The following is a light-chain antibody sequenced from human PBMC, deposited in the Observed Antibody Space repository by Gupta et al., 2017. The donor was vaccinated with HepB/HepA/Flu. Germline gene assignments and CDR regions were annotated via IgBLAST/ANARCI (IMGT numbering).Light chain of an antibody. V-gene: IGLV1-40*01. Sequence: QSVLTQPPSVSGPPGQRVTISCTGSSPNIGEGYDVHWYQQLPGTAPKILIYGNSNRPSGGPDRFSGSESGTSACLAITGIRAEDEADYDGQSYDSNLSGSHGVFGGGTKMTVL. CDR1: SPNIGEGYD. J-gene: IGLJ2*01. CDR2: GNS. CDR3: QSYDSNLSGSHGV.